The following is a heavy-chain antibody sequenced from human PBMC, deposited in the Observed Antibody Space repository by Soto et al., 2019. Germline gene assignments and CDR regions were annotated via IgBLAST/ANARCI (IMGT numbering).Heavy chain of an antibody. CDR2: ISRTGSST. V-gene: IGHV3-23*01. Sequence: GGSLRFSCAASGFTFSTYAMNWVRQAPGKGLEWVSGISRTGSSTYYADSVKGRFTISRDNSENTLYLQMNSLRAEDTAVYYCAKGISGYPDHYFDYWGQGTLVTVSS. CDR3: AKGISGYPDHYFDY. J-gene: IGHJ4*02. CDR1: GFTFSTYA. D-gene: IGHD3-22*01.